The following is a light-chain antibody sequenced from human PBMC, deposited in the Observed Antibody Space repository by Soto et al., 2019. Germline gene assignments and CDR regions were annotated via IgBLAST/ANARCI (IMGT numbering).Light chain of an antibody. CDR1: QSVGSNY. CDR3: QQYGRSGT. J-gene: IGKJ1*01. V-gene: IGKV3-20*01. CDR2: GAS. Sequence: EFVLTQAPGTLSLSPGERATLSCRASQSVGSNYLAWYQQKPGQAPRLLIYGASSRATGIADRFSGSGSGTDFTLTISRLEPEDFALYYCQQYGRSGTFGQGPKVDI.